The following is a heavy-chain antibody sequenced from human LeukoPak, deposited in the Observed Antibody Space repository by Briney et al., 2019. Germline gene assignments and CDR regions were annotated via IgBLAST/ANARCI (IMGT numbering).Heavy chain of an antibody. Sequence: PSETLSLTCTVSGGSISSSSYYWGWIRQPLGKGLEWIGSIYYSGSTYYNPSLKSRVTISVDTSKNQFSLKLSSVTAADTAVYYCATGYRGFGEMDYWGQGTLVTVSS. CDR1: GGSISSSSYY. V-gene: IGHV4-39*07. CDR2: IYYSGST. CDR3: ATGYRGFGEMDY. D-gene: IGHD3-10*01. J-gene: IGHJ4*02.